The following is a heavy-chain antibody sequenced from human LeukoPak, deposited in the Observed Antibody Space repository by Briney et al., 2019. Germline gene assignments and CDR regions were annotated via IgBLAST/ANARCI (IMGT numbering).Heavy chain of an antibody. CDR3: AELGITMIGGV. CDR1: GFTVSSNS. Sequence: AGGSLRLSCTVSGFTVSSNSMSWVRQAPGKGLEWVSYISSSGSTIYYADSVKGRFTISRDNAKNSLYLQMNSLRAEDTAVYYCAELGITMIGGVWGKGTTVTISS. CDR2: ISSSGSTI. J-gene: IGHJ6*04. V-gene: IGHV3-48*04. D-gene: IGHD3-10*02.